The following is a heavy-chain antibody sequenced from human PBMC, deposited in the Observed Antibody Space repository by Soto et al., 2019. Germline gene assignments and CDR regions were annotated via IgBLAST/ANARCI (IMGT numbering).Heavy chain of an antibody. CDR3: AKSTIFGVGSNFDY. J-gene: IGHJ4*02. CDR2: ISGGGGST. CDR1: GFTFSSYA. Sequence: PGGSLRLSCAASGFTFSSYAMSWVRQAPGKGLEWVSAISGGGGSTYYADSVKGRFTISRDNSKNTLYLQMNSLRAEDTAVYYCAKSTIFGVGSNFDYWGQGTLVTVSS. V-gene: IGHV3-23*01. D-gene: IGHD3-3*01.